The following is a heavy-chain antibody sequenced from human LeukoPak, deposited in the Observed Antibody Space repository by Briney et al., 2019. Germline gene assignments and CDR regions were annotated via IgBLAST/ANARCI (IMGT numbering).Heavy chain of an antibody. CDR3: ARLSSGSYYAIDY. D-gene: IGHD1-26*01. Sequence: SQTLSLTCTVSGGSISSGDYYWSWIRQPPGKGLEWIGYIYYSGSTYYNPSLKSRVTISVDTSKNQFSLKLSSVTAADTAVYYCARLSSGSYYAIDYWGQGTLVTVSS. CDR1: GGSISSGDYY. V-gene: IGHV4-30-4*08. J-gene: IGHJ4*02. CDR2: IYYSGST.